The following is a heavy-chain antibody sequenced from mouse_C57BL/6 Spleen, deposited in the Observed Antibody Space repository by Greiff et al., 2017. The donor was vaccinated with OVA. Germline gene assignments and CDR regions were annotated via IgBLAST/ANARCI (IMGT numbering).Heavy chain of an antibody. J-gene: IGHJ2*01. CDR1: GYTFTSYW. D-gene: IGHD1-1*01. CDR2: IDPSDSYT. V-gene: IGHV1-69*01. CDR3: ARRDYCGSSHDY. Sequence: QVQLQQPGAELVMPGASVKLSCKASGYTFTSYWMHWVKQRPGQGLEWIGEIDPSDSYTNYNQKFKGKSTLTVDKSSSTAYMQLSSLTSEDSAVYYCARRDYCGSSHDYWGQGTTLTVSS.